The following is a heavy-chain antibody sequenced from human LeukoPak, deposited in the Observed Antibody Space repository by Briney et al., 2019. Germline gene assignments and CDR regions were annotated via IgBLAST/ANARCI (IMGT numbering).Heavy chain of an antibody. CDR2: ISAYNGNT. CDR1: GYTFTSYG. V-gene: IGHV1-18*01. Sequence: ASVKVSCKASGYTFTSYGISWVRQAPGQGLEWMGWISAYNGNTNYAQKLQGRVTMTTDTSTSTAYMELRSLRSDDTAVYYCARAGITMVRGSFPVTPEDYWGQGTLVTVSS. J-gene: IGHJ4*02. D-gene: IGHD3-10*01. CDR3: ARAGITMVRGSFPVTPEDY.